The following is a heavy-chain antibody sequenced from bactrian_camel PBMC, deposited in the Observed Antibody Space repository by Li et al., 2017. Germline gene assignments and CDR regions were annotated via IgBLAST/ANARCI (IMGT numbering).Heavy chain of an antibody. CDR1: GAIYCRYD. J-gene: IGHJ4*01. CDR3: TRDRGLAVPAGSFDH. Sequence: HVQLVESGGGSVEAGGSLRLSCAASGAIYCRYDMGWYRQAPGKEREFVSAISSDGSTSYADSVKGRFTISRDNAKNTINLELNSLKTEDTAMYYCTRDRGLAVPAGSFDHWAQGTQVTVS. V-gene: IGHV3S53*01. CDR2: ISSDGST. D-gene: IGHD6*01.